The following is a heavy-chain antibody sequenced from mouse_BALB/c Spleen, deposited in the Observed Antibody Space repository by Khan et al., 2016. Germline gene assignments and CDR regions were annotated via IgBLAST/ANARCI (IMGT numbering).Heavy chain of an antibody. CDR2: ILPGNANS. V-gene: IGHV1-9*01. CDR3: ARAWYSMDY. CDR1: SYTFSNYW. Sequence: QVQLKESGAELMKPGASVKISCKATSYTFSNYWIEWVKQRPGHGLEWIGDILPGNANSNYNENLKGKATLTADTSSNTAYMQLSSLTSEDSAVYYGARAWYSMDYWGQGTSVTVSS. J-gene: IGHJ4*01.